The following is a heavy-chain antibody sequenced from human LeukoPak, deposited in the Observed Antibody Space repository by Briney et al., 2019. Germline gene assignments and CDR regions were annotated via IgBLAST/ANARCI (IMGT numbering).Heavy chain of an antibody. D-gene: IGHD6-6*01. Sequence: RPGGSLRLSCTASGFTFSDYWMTWVRQAPGEGPEWVANIKQDGSQRYYVDSVRGRFTISRDNAKNSLFLQMNGLRAEDTAVYYCARGGGSSSRRSPIDYWGQGTLVTVSS. CDR3: ARGGGSSSRRSPIDY. CDR1: GFTFSDYW. CDR2: IKQDGSQR. V-gene: IGHV3-7*01. J-gene: IGHJ4*02.